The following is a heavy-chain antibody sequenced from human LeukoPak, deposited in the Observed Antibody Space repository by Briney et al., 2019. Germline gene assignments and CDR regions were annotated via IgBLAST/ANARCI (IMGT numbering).Heavy chain of an antibody. CDR1: RFTVRSNY. Sequence: HPGGSLRLSCVASRFTVRSNYMNWVRQAAGKGLEWVSVIYSTGSTYYADSVKGRFTISRDNSKNTVYLQMNSLRVEDTAVYYCARDVVVANKVEPWYFDLWGRGTLVTVSS. J-gene: IGHJ2*01. D-gene: IGHD5-12*01. CDR2: IYSTGST. V-gene: IGHV3-53*01. CDR3: ARDVVVANKVEPWYFDL.